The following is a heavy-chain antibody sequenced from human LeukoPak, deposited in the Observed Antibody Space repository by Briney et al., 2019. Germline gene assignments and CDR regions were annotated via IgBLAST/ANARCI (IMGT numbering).Heavy chain of an antibody. Sequence: PSETLSLTCSVSGDSISGYYWTWLRQPPGMGPEWIGYMHYSGSFNYNPSLKSRVTISLDSSRNQFSLTLTSVTAAGTAVYYCAGGSSNSTWFTNYWGQGTLVTVSS. V-gene: IGHV4-59*01. CDR2: MHYSGSF. D-gene: IGHD6-13*01. CDR3: AGGSSNSTWFTNY. J-gene: IGHJ4*02. CDR1: GDSISGYY.